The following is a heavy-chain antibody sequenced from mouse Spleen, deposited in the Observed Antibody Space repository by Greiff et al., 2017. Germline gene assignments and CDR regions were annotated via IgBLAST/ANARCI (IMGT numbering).Heavy chain of an antibody. V-gene: IGHV1-18*01. CDR3: ARRSPYYGYGY. CDR1: GYTFTDYN. Sequence: EVQLQQSGPELVKPGASVKIPCKASGYTFTDYNMDWVKQSHGKSLEWIGDINPNNGGTIYNQKFKGKATLTVDKSSSTAYMELRSLTSEDTAVYYCARRSPYYGYGYWGQGTTLTVSS. J-gene: IGHJ2*01. CDR2: INPNNGGT. D-gene: IGHD1-2*01.